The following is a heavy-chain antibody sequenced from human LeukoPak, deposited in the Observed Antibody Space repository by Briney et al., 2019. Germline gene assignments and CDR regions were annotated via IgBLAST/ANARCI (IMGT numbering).Heavy chain of an antibody. CDR2: IYPGDSDT. V-gene: IGHV5-51*01. CDR3: ARGLTMVRGVPRWFDP. CDR1: GYSFTSYW. Sequence: GESLKISCKGSGYSFTSYWIGWVRQMPGKGLEWMGIIYPGDSDTRYSPSFQGQVTISADKSISTAYLQWSSLKASDTAMYYCARGLTMVRGVPRWFDPWGQGTLVTVSS. J-gene: IGHJ5*02. D-gene: IGHD3-10*01.